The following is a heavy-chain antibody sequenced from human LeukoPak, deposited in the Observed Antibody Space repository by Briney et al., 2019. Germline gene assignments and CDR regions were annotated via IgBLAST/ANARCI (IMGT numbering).Heavy chain of an antibody. Sequence: GASVKVSCKASGYTFTSYAMNWVRQAPGQGLEWMGWINTNTGNPTYAQGFTGRFVFSLDTSVSTAYLQISSLKAEDTAVYYCARGPDYGDYVVEYLQHWGQGTLVTVSS. CDR1: GYTFTSYA. J-gene: IGHJ1*01. CDR3: ARGPDYGDYVVEYLQH. D-gene: IGHD4-17*01. V-gene: IGHV7-4-1*02. CDR2: INTNTGNP.